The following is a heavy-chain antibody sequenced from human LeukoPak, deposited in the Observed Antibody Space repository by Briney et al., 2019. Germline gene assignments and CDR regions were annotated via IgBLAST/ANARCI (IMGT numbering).Heavy chain of an antibody. V-gene: IGHV4-4*02. CDR1: GGSITSANW. J-gene: IGHJ6*03. CDR2: IYHTGNT. D-gene: IGHD6-25*01. Sequence: PSEILSLTCAVSGGSITSANWWSWVRQSPGKGLEWIGEIYHTGNTNYNPSLNSRVSISLDTSKNQFSLRLTSVTAADTAVYFCARDANGSDLHYYHMDVWGKGTTVTVSS. CDR3: ARDANGSDLHYYHMDV.